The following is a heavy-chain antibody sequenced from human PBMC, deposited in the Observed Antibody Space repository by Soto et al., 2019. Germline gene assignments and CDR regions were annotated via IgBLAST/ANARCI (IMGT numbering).Heavy chain of an antibody. CDR3: ARDLPHGCSGGSCYFY. V-gene: IGHV3-30-3*01. Sequence: QVQLVESGGGVVQPGRSLRLSCAASGFTFSSYAMHWVRQAPGKGLEWVSVISYDGSNKYYADSVKGLFTISRDNSKNTLYLQMNSLRAEDTAVYYCARDLPHGCSGGSCYFYWGQGTLVTVSS. CDR2: ISYDGSNK. D-gene: IGHD2-15*01. J-gene: IGHJ4*02. CDR1: GFTFSSYA.